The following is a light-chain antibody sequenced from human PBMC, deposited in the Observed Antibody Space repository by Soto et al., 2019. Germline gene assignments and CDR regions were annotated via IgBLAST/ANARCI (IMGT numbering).Light chain of an antibody. J-gene: IGKJ5*01. CDR3: QQYDNWPIT. CDR1: QSVSSN. CDR2: GAS. Sequence: EIVMTQSPATLSVSPGERATLSCRARQSVSSNLAWYQQKTGQAPSLLIYGASTRATGIPARFSGSGSGTEFTLTISSLQSEDFAFFYCQQYDNWPITFGQGTRLEIK. V-gene: IGKV3-15*01.